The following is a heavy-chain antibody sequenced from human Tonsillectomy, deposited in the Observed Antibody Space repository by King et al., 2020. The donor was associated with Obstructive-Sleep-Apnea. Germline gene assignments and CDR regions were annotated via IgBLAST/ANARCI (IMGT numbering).Heavy chain of an antibody. J-gene: IGHJ6*02. D-gene: IGHD3-16*01. CDR2: IMPIANVV. V-gene: IGHV1-69*17. CDR3: AGTPPPGPLPDSSLWDHVFCYALAV. Sequence: VQLVESGAEVRKPGSSVTVSCKASGGTFSNYTISWVRQAPGQGLEWMGGIMPIANVVRLAPKFQDRVTITADRSTNTAYMELGSLTKEDTAVYYCAGTPPPGPLPDSSLWDHVFCYALAVWGQGTTVTVSS. CDR1: GGTFSNYT.